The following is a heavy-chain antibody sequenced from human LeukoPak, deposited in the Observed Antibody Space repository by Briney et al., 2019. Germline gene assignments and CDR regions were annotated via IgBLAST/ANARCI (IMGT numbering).Heavy chain of an antibody. CDR2: IRSFSGYI. CDR3: ARDPSPRTSYYYYYMDV. D-gene: IGHD2-2*01. V-gene: IGHV3-21*01. J-gene: IGHJ6*03. CDR1: GFTFSTYS. Sequence: GGSLRLSCAASGFTFSTYSMNWVRQAPGKGLEWVSSIRSFSGYIYYADSVKGRFTISRDNAKNSLHLQMNSLRVEDTAVYYCARDPSPRTSYYYYYMDVWGKGTTVTVSS.